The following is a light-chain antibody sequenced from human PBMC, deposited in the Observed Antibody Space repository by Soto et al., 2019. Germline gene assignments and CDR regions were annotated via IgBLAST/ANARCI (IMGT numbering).Light chain of an antibody. CDR2: DVD. CDR3: CSNAGRPDV. CDR1: SSDIGGYNY. V-gene: IGLV2-11*01. J-gene: IGLJ1*01. Sequence: QSALTQPRSVSGSPGQSVAISCTGTSSDIGGYNYVSWYQQHPGKAPKVMIYDVDKRPSGVPDRFSGSKSGNTASLTISELQTEDEDDYYCCSNAGRPDVFGTGTKVTVL.